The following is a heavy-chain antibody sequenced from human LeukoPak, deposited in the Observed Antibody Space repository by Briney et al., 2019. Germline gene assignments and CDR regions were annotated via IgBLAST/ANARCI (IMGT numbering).Heavy chain of an antibody. Sequence: GASVKVSCKASGYTFTGYYFHWVRQAPGQGLEWMGWINPNSGGTNYAQKFQGRATMTRDTSSSTVYMELSRLTSDDTAVYYCARDSTMAGPEGIDYWGQGTLVTVSS. CDR3: ARDSTMAGPEGIDY. CDR2: INPNSGGT. CDR1: GYTFTGYY. D-gene: IGHD5-24*01. J-gene: IGHJ4*02. V-gene: IGHV1-2*02.